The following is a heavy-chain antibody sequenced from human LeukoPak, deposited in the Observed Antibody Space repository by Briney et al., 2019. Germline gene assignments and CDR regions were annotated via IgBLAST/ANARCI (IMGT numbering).Heavy chain of an antibody. D-gene: IGHD3-22*01. CDR3: ARSGWPYYFDY. V-gene: IGHV3-74*01. Sequence: GGSLRLSCAASGFTFSSYWMHWVRQAPGKGLVWVSRIHSDGSSTSYADSVRGRFTISRDDAKSTLYLQMNSLRAEDAAVYYCARSGWPYYFDYWGQGTLVTVSS. CDR1: GFTFSSYW. CDR2: IHSDGSST. J-gene: IGHJ4*02.